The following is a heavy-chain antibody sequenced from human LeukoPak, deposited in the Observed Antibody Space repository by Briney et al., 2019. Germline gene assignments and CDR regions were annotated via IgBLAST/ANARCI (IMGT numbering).Heavy chain of an antibody. D-gene: IGHD1-1*01. Sequence: SETLSLTCTVSGYSISSNYYWGWIRQPPGKGRHWFGNIYHSGSTSYNPSLKSRLTISVDTSKNHFSLKLTSVTAADTAVYYCARHPRRVRPPRLEGVADGQYYFDYWGQGTLVTVSS. CDR3: ARHPRRVRPPRLEGVADGQYYFDY. CDR1: GYSISSNYY. CDR2: IYHSGST. V-gene: IGHV4-38-2*02. J-gene: IGHJ4*02.